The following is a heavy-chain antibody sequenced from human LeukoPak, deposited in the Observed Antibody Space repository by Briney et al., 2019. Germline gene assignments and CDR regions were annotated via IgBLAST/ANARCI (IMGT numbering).Heavy chain of an antibody. D-gene: IGHD5-24*01. Sequence: GESLKISCTGSGYRFTSYWIGWVRQMPGKGLEWMGIIYPGDSDTRYSPSFQGQVTISADKSISTAYLQWSSLRASDSALYYCARRDVYKTFDYWGQGTLVTVSS. CDR1: GYRFTSYW. V-gene: IGHV5-51*01. CDR2: IYPGDSDT. J-gene: IGHJ4*02. CDR3: ARRDVYKTFDY.